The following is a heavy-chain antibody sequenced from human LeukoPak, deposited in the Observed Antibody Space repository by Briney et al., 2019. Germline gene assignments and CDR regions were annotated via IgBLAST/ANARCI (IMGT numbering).Heavy chain of an antibody. Sequence: ASVKASCKASGYTFTSYDINWVRQAPGQGLEWMGWINPNSGVTNYAQKFQGRVTMTRDTSINTADMELSRLRSDDTALYYCARSYYDSSGYSDYWGQGTLVTVSS. J-gene: IGHJ4*02. CDR3: ARSYYDSSGYSDY. CDR1: GYTFTSYD. V-gene: IGHV1-2*02. D-gene: IGHD3-22*01. CDR2: INPNSGVT.